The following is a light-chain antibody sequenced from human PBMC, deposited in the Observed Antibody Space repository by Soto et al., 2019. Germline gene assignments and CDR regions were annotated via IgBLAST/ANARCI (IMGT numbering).Light chain of an antibody. CDR1: SSDVGRYNY. CDR2: DVT. CDR3: CSYAGSYTYVV. J-gene: IGLJ2*01. Sequence: QSVLTQPRSVSGSPGQSVAISCTGTSSDVGRYNYVSWYQQHPGKAPKLIIYDVTKRPSGVPDRFSGSKSGNTASLTISGLQTEDEADYYCCSYAGSYTYVVFGGGTKVTVL. V-gene: IGLV2-11*01.